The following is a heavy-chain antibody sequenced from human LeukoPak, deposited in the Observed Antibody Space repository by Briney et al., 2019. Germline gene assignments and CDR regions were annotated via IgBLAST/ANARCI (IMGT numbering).Heavy chain of an antibody. CDR2: ISYDGSNK. V-gene: IGHV3-30*18. D-gene: IGHD1-7*01. Sequence: GGSLRLSCAASGFTFSSYGMHWVRQAPGKGLEWVAVISYDGSNKYYADSVKGRFTISRDNSKNTLYLQMNSLRAEDTAVYYCAKDLGSITGTIASDYWGQGTLVTVSS. CDR1: GFTFSSYG. CDR3: AKDLGSITGTIASDY. J-gene: IGHJ4*02.